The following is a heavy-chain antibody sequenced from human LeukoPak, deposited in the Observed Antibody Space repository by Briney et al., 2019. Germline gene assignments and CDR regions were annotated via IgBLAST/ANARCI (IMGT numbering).Heavy chain of an antibody. Sequence: ASVKVSCKASGYTFTSYYMDWVRQAPGQGLEWMGIINPSGGSTSYAQKFQGRVTMTRDMSTSTVYMELSSLRSEDTAVYYCARPMDIVATSLPTFGYWGQGTLVTVSS. CDR1: GYTFTSYY. V-gene: IGHV1-46*01. CDR3: ARPMDIVATSLPTFGY. CDR2: INPSGGST. J-gene: IGHJ4*02. D-gene: IGHD5-12*01.